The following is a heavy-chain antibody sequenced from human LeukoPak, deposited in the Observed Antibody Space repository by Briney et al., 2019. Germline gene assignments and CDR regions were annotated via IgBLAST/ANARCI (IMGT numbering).Heavy chain of an antibody. CDR1: GFTFSNAW. CDR2: IKNKAGGGTT. D-gene: IGHD3-10*01. J-gene: IGHJ4*02. CDR3: TTDPAGGWFGELPPIPPFDY. V-gene: IGHV3-15*01. Sequence: GGSLRLSCAASGFTFSNAWMSWVRQAPGKGLEWVGRIKNKAGGGTTDYAAPVKGRFTISRDDSKNTLYLQMNSLKTEDTAVYYCTTDPAGGWFGELPPIPPFDYWGQGTLVTVSS.